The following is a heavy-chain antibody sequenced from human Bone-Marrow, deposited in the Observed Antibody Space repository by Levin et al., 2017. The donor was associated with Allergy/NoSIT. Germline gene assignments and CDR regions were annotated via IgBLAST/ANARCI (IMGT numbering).Heavy chain of an antibody. D-gene: IGHD4-17*01. CDR1: GFNFGDYG. CDR2: IRTKGYGGTT. Sequence: PGGSLRLSCTASGFNFGDYGMSWFRQAPGKGLEWVGLIRTKGYGGTTEYAASVKGRVSISRDDAISVAYLQMNSLNNEDTAMYYCTRVGASTYGDPDAFDIWGQGTMVTVSS. J-gene: IGHJ3*02. V-gene: IGHV3-49*03. CDR3: TRVGASTYGDPDAFDI.